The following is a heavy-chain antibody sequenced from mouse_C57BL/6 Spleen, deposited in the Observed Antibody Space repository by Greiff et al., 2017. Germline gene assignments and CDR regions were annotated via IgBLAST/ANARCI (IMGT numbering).Heavy chain of an antibody. D-gene: IGHD2-4*01. J-gene: IGHJ1*03. V-gene: IGHV1-74*01. CDR1: GYTFTSYW. Sequence: VKLQQPGAELVKPGASVKVSCKASGYTFTSYWMHWVKQRPGQGLEWIGRIHPSDSDTNYTQKFKGKAPLTVDKSSSTAYMQLSSLTSEDSAFYYCAINYDYDGDFDVWGTGTTGTVSA. CDR3: AINYDYDGDFDV. CDR2: IHPSDSDT.